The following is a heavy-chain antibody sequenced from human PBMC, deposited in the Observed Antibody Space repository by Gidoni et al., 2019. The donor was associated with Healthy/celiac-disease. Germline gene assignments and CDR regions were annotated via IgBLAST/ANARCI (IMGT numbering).Heavy chain of an antibody. J-gene: IGHJ5*02. Sequence: QVQLQESGPGLVKPSETLSLTCTVSGGSISSYYWSWIRQPPGKGLEWIGYIYYSGSTNYNPSLKSRVTISVDTSKNQFSLKLSSVTAADTAVYYCARLVGVGNTVFIGGWFDPWGQGTLVTVSS. D-gene: IGHD3-22*01. CDR3: ARLVGVGNTVFIGGWFDP. CDR1: GGSISSYY. V-gene: IGHV4-59*01. CDR2: IYYSGST.